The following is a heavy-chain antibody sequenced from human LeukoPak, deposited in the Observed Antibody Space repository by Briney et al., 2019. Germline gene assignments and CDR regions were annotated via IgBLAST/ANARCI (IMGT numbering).Heavy chain of an antibody. D-gene: IGHD1-26*01. CDR2: INPNSGGT. CDR1: GYTFTSYY. CDR3: ARDLIGGSYYMDY. J-gene: IGHJ4*02. V-gene: IGHV1-2*02. Sequence: ASVKVSCKASGYTFTSYYMHWVRQAPGQGLEWMGWINPNSGGTNYAQNFQGRVTMTWDTSISTAYMELNRLRSDDTAVYYCARDLIGGSYYMDYWGQGTLVTVSS.